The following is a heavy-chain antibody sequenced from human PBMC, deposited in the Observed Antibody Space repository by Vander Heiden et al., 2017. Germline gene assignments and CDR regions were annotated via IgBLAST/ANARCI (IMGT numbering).Heavy chain of an antibody. CDR2: ISGSGGST. V-gene: IGHV3-23*01. J-gene: IGHJ6*02. D-gene: IGHD1-7*01. CDR3: AKYGTREYYYYYGMDV. CDR1: AFPFSSYA. Sequence: EVQLLESGGGLVQPGGSLRLSCAASAFPFSSYAMSWVRQAPGKGLEWVSVISGSGGSTYYADSVKGRFTISRDNSKNTLYLQMNSLRAEDTAVYYCAKYGTREYYYYYGMDVWGQGTTVTISS.